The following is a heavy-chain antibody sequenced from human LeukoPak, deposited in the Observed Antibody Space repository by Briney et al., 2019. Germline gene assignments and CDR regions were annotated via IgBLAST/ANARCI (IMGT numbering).Heavy chain of an antibody. V-gene: IGHV3-53*01. D-gene: IGHD3-10*01. CDR2: IYKSAIT. J-gene: IGHJ6*03. CDR3: ARSLRVRGVPDYMDV. CDR1: GFTVSSNY. Sequence: GGSLRLSCAASGFTVSSNYMTWVRQAPGKGLEWVSVIYKSAITYYADTVRGRFTISRDNSKNTLYLQLNSLRAEDTAVYYCARSLRVRGVPDYMDVWGKGTTVTISS.